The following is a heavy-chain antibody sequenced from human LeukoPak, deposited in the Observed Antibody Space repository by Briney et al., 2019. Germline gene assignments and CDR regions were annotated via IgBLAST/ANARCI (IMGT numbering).Heavy chain of an antibody. D-gene: IGHD1-7*01. Sequence: SETLSLTCTVSGYSISSGYYWGWIRQPPGKGLEWIGSIYHSGSTYYNPSLKSRVTISVDTSKNQFSLKLSSVTAADTAVYYCAREGEYNWNYDQNWFDPWGQGTLVTVSS. CDR3: AREGEYNWNYDQNWFDP. CDR1: GYSISSGYY. CDR2: IYHSGST. V-gene: IGHV4-38-2*02. J-gene: IGHJ5*02.